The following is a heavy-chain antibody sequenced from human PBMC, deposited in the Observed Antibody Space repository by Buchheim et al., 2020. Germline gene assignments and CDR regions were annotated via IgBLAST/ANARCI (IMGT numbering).Heavy chain of an antibody. V-gene: IGHV3-30*18. D-gene: IGHD5-12*01. CDR1: GFTFSDFG. CDR2: ISYDGINK. Sequence: QVQVVESGGGVVQPGRSLRLSCATSGFTFSDFGMHWVRQAPGKGLEWVAVISYDGINKYYGDSVKGRFTISRDSSKNTLYLQMNSLRPEDTAVYLCAKGSDYSGYDPPSYAYFDLWGRGTL. J-gene: IGHJ2*01. CDR3: AKGSDYSGYDPPSYAYFDL.